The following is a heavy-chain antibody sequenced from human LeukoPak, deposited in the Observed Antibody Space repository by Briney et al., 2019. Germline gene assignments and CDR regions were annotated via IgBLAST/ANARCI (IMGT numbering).Heavy chain of an antibody. J-gene: IGHJ4*02. D-gene: IGHD1-26*01. V-gene: IGHV1-2*04. Sequence: ASVKVSCKASGYTFADYFIHWVRQAPGQGLEWMGRINPNSGGAEYAPKFQGWVTMTRDTSISTAYVEVSRLISDDTAVYYCARDLTSTSNWEFDYWGQGILVTVSS. CDR1: GYTFADYF. CDR3: ARDLTSTSNWEFDY. CDR2: INPNSGGA.